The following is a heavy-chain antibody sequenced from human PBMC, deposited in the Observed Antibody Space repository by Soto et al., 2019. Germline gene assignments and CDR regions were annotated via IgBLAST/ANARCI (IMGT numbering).Heavy chain of an antibody. CDR3: ASFDSYGMDV. CDR1: GVTFSSYE. V-gene: IGHV3-48*03. J-gene: IGHJ6*02. D-gene: IGHD3-22*01. CDR2: ISSSGSTI. Sequence: EVQLVESGGGLVQPGGSLRLSCAASGVTFSSYEMNWVRQAPGKGLEWVSYISSSGSTIYYADSVKGRFTISRDNAKNSLYLQMNSLRAEDTAVYYCASFDSYGMDVWGQGTTVTVSS.